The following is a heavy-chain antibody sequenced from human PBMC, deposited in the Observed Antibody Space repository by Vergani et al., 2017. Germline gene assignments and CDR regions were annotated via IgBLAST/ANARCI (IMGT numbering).Heavy chain of an antibody. J-gene: IGHJ4*02. V-gene: IGHV3-48*01. Sequence: EVQLVESGGGLVQPGGSLRLSCAASGFTFSSYSMNWVRQAPGKGLEWVSYISSSSTIYYADSVKGRFTISRDNAKNSLYLQMNSLRAEDTAVYYCARNRGSGRLPVDYWGQGTLVTVSS. CDR3: ARNRGSGRLPVDY. D-gene: IGHD6-19*01. CDR2: ISSSSTI. CDR1: GFTFSSYS.